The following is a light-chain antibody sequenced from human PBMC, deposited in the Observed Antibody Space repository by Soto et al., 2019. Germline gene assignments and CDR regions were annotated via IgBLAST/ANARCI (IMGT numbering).Light chain of an antibody. Sequence: EIVLTQSPGTLSLSPGERATLSFGASQSVSSSYLAWYQQKPGQAPRLLIYGASSRATGIPDRFTGSGSGTEFILTITSLQSEDSAVYYCQEYNTWPWTFGQGTKVHIK. V-gene: IGKV3-20*01. CDR1: QSVSSSY. CDR3: QEYNTWPWT. CDR2: GAS. J-gene: IGKJ1*01.